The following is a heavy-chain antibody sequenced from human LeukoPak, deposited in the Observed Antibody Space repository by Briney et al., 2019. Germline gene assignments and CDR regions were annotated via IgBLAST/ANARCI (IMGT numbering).Heavy chain of an antibody. CDR2: INPNSGGT. Sequence: ASVKVSCKASGYTFTGYYMHWVRQAPGQGLEWMGWINPNSGGTNYAQKFQGRVTMTRDTSISTAYMELSRLRSDDTAVHYCARAGYCSSTTCYDWFDPWGQGTLVTVSS. CDR3: ARAGYCSSTTCYDWFDP. D-gene: IGHD2-2*03. CDR1: GYTFTGYY. V-gene: IGHV1-2*02. J-gene: IGHJ5*02.